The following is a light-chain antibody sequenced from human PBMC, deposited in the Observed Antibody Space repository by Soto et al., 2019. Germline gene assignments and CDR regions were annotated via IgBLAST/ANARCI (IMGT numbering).Light chain of an antibody. CDR3: QQYDNFPIT. J-gene: IGKJ5*01. CDR1: QDINNY. Sequence: DIQMTQSPSSLSASVGDRLTITCQASQDINNYLNWYQQKPGKAPKLLIYDASNLETGVPSRFSGSGSGTDFTFTISSLQPEDIATYYCQQYDNFPITFGQGTRLEIK. V-gene: IGKV1-33*01. CDR2: DAS.